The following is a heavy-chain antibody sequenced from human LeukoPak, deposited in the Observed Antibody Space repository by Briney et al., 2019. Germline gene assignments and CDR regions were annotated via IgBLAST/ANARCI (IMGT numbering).Heavy chain of an antibody. CDR2: INHSGST. Sequence: SETLSLTCAVYGGSFSGYYWSWIRQPPGKGLEWIGEINHSGSTNYNPSLKSRVTISVDTSKNQLSLKLSSVTAADTAVYYCARQGRTPRYCSSTSCRGYYFDYWGQGTLVTVSS. D-gene: IGHD2-2*01. CDR3: ARQGRTPRYCSSTSCRGYYFDY. V-gene: IGHV4-34*01. J-gene: IGHJ4*02. CDR1: GGSFSGYY.